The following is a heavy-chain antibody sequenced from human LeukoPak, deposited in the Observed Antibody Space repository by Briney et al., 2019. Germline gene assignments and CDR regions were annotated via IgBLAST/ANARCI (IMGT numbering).Heavy chain of an antibody. CDR3: ARDGGLAREGDYFDY. CDR2: ISPSGGST. Sequence: ASVKVSCKAFGYTFTSNYMHWVRQAPGQGPEWMGVISPSGGSTTYAQKFQGRVTMTRDMSTSTVYMELSSLRSEDTAVYYCARDGGLAREGDYFDYWGQGTLVTVSS. D-gene: IGHD6-19*01. CDR1: GYTFTSNY. V-gene: IGHV1-46*01. J-gene: IGHJ4*02.